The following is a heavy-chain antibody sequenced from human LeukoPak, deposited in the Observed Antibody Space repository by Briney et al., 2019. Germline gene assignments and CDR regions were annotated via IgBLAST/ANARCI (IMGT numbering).Heavy chain of an antibody. CDR1: AYTFTTYA. CDR3: ARAVVGATSHLDY. D-gene: IGHD1-26*01. CDR2: INTNAGNP. Sequence: ASVKVSCTASAYTFTTYAINWVRQAPGQGLEWMGWINTNAGNPTYAQDFTGRFVFSLDTSVSTAYLQISSLKAEDTAVYYCARAVVGATSHLDYWGQGALVTVSS. V-gene: IGHV7-4-1*02. J-gene: IGHJ4*02.